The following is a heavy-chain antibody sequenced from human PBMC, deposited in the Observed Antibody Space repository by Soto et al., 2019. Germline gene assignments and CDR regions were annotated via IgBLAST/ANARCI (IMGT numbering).Heavy chain of an antibody. Sequence: GGSLRLSCATSGFTFSSYAMSWVRQAPGKGLEWVSAISGSGGSTYYADSVKGRFTISRDNSKNTLYLQMNSLRAEDTAVYYCAKDSSSWRRTCSAYWGQGTLVTVSS. D-gene: IGHD6-13*01. CDR3: AKDSSSWRRTCSAY. V-gene: IGHV3-23*01. CDR2: ISGSGGST. J-gene: IGHJ4*02. CDR1: GFTFSSYA.